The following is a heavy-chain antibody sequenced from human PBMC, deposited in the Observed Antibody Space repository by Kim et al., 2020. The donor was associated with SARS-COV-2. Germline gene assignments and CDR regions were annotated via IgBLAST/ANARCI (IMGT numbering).Heavy chain of an antibody. CDR1: GYTFTSYY. V-gene: IGHV1-46*01. D-gene: IGHD5-18*01. CDR2: LNPSGGST. Sequence: ASVQVSCKASGYTFTSYYMHWVRQAPGQGLEWLGILNPSGGSTSPAQNFQGRDLSRDTSPSTAYMELSMLRSEYTPVHHCASDGTAMAGTDYRGQGNLVT. J-gene: IGHJ4*02. CDR3: ASDGTAMAGTDY.